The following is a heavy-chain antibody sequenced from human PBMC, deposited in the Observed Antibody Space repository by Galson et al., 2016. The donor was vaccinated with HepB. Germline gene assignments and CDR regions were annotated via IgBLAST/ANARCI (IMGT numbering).Heavy chain of an antibody. Sequence: SVKVSCKASGGTFSSHTISWVRQAPGQGLEWMGGIIPISVTTKYAQKFQGRVTISADESTTTAYMELSSLRSEDTAVYYCARVGGYVWVSYRSPRAFDVWGQGTMVTVSS. CDR3: ARVGGYVWVSYRSPRAFDV. D-gene: IGHD3-16*02. V-gene: IGHV1-69*13. CDR1: GGTFSSHT. CDR2: IIPISVTT. J-gene: IGHJ3*01.